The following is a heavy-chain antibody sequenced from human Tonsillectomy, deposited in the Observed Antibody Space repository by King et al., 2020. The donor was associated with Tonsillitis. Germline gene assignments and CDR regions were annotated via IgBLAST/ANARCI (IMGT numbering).Heavy chain of an antibody. D-gene: IGHD3-10*01. CDR2: INPNSGGT. Sequence: QLVQSGAEVKKPGASVKVSCKASGYTFTGYYMHWVRQAPGQGLEWMGWINPNSGGTNYAQKFQGRVTMTRDTSISTAYMELSRLRSDDTAVYYCARTLWVRGVISAFDIWGQGTMVTVSS. CDR3: ARTLWVRGVISAFDI. CDR1: GYTFTGYY. J-gene: IGHJ3*02. V-gene: IGHV1-2*02.